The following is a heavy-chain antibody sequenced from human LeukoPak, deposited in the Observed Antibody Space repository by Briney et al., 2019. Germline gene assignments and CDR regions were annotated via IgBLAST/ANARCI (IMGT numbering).Heavy chain of an antibody. D-gene: IGHD2-15*01. V-gene: IGHV3-23*01. CDR3: ARYCGAASCYSGFDY. CDR2: ISGDGGT. J-gene: IGHJ4*02. Sequence: QPGGSLRLSCAASGFTFSNFGMSWVRQAPGKGPEWVSAISGDGGTYYADSVKGRFTISRDNSKNTLYLQMNSLGGEDTALYYCARYCGAASCYSGFDYWGQGTLVTVAS. CDR1: GFTFSNFG.